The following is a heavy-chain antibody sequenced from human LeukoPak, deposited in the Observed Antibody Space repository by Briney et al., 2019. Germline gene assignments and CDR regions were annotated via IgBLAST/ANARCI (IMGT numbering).Heavy chain of an antibody. CDR3: ASYQSNRDYY. Sequence: SETLSLTCAVYGGSFSGYYWSWIRQPPVKGLEWIGEINHSGSTNYNPSLKSRVTISVDTSKNQFSLKLSSVTAADTAVYYCASYQSNRDYYWGQGTLVTVSS. V-gene: IGHV4-34*01. CDR2: INHSGST. J-gene: IGHJ4*02. CDR1: GGSFSGYY. D-gene: IGHD1-14*01.